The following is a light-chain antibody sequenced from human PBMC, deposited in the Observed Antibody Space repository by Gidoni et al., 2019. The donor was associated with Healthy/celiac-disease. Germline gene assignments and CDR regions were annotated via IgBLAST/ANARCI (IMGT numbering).Light chain of an antibody. Sequence: ALRMTQSPSSFSASTGDRVTITCRASQGISSYLAWYQQKPGKDPKLLIYAASTLQSGVPSRFSGSGSGTDFTLTISCLQSEDFATYYCQQYYSYPHTFGGGTKVEIK. J-gene: IGKJ4*01. V-gene: IGKV1-8*01. CDR2: AAS. CDR1: QGISSY. CDR3: QQYYSYPHT.